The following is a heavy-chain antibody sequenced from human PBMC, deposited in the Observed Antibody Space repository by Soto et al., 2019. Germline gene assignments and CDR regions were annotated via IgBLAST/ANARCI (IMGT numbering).Heavy chain of an antibody. CDR3: AGRRQVINDYYGLAD. V-gene: IGHV3-13*01. CDR2: IGPAGDT. CDR1: GFTFSDYE. J-gene: IGHJ6*02. Sequence: EVQLVESGGGLVQPGGSLRLSCAASGFTFSDYEMHWVRQVAGRGLEWVSGIGPAGDTNYLGSVRGRFTIARDNAKNSVYLQMNSLRAEDTPVYYCAGRRQVINDYYGLADWGQGTTVNVSS. D-gene: IGHD2-21*01.